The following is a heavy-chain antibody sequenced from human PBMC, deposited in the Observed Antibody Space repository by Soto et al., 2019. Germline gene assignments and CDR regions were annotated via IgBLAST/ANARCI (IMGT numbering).Heavy chain of an antibody. CDR2: IYHSGAT. Sequence: PSETLSLTCSVSGYYIRSSRWWRWVRQSPGRGLEWIGDIYHSGATNYNPSLKSRLTMSVDKSKNEFSMKLVSVTAADTAIYFCARDRSTMEVYNQFDSCGPRTLVTVSS. J-gene: IGHJ5*01. D-gene: IGHD1-1*01. CDR1: GYYIRSSRW. V-gene: IGHV4-4*02. CDR3: ARDRSTMEVYNQFDS.